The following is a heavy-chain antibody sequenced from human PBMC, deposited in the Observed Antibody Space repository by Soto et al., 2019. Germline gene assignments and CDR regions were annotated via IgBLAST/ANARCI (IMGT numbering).Heavy chain of an antibody. Sequence: DVQLVESGGDLVQPGGSLRLSCAASGFTFSSSWMYWVRQAPGKGLVSVSRISPDGSTTTYADSVKGRFTISRDNAKNTLYLQMNSLRAEDTAVYYCAGCYSGSPRWGQGTLVTVSS. CDR3: AGCYSGSPR. CDR1: GFTFSSSW. CDR2: ISPDGSTT. D-gene: IGHD3-10*01. V-gene: IGHV3-74*01. J-gene: IGHJ4*02.